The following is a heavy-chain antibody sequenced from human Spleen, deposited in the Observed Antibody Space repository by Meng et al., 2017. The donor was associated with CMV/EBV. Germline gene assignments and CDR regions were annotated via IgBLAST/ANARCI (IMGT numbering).Heavy chain of an antibody. CDR3: AREGIWYGWLDP. CDR1: GFTVSSNY. J-gene: IGHJ5*02. Sequence: GESLKISCAASGFTVSSNYMSWVRQAPGKGLEWVSVIYRGGSTSYADSVKGRFTISRDNAKNTLYLQMNSLRAEDTAVYYCAREGIWYGWLDPWGQGTLVTVSS. V-gene: IGHV3-53*01. D-gene: IGHD6-13*01. CDR2: IYRGGST.